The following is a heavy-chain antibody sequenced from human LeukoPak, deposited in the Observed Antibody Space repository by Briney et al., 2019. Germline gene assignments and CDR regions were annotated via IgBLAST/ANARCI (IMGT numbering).Heavy chain of an antibody. CDR1: GIAFSSSW. CDR3: ARDQSVRVPTTVDL. D-gene: IGHD4-11*01. J-gene: IGHJ5*02. Sequence: PGGSLRLSCAASGIAFSSSWMHWVRQAPGKGLVWVSRISSDGSNIIYADSVKGRFTISRDNAKNTLYLQMNSLRAEDTAVYYCARDQSVRVPTTVDLWGQGTLVTVSS. V-gene: IGHV3-74*01. CDR2: ISSDGSNI.